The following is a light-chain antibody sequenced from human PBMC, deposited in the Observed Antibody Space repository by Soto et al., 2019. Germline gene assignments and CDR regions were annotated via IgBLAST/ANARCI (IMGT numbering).Light chain of an antibody. CDR3: SSYTSSSTLV. J-gene: IGLJ1*01. CDR1: NSDVGGYNF. V-gene: IGLV2-14*01. Sequence: QSVLTQPAFVSGSPGQSITISCTGTNSDVGGYNFVSWYQQHPGKVPKLMIYDVTNRPSGVSNRFSGSKSGNTASLTISGLLAEDEADYYCSSYTSSSTLVFGTGTKLTVL. CDR2: DVT.